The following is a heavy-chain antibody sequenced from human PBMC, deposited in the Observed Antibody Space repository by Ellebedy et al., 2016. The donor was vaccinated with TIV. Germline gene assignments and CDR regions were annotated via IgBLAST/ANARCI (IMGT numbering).Heavy chain of an antibody. V-gene: IGHV3-74*01. CDR1: GFTLSRYW. CDR3: AKDNTKWRRGAGAFDI. CDR2: SSPDGSGT. J-gene: IGHJ3*02. Sequence: PGGSLRLSCAASGFTLSRYWMHWVRQGPGKGLVWVSRSSPDGSGTVYADSVKGRFTISRDNAKNTLYLQMNSRRAEDTAVYYCAKDNTKWRRGAGAFDIWGQGTMVTVSS. D-gene: IGHD2-2*01.